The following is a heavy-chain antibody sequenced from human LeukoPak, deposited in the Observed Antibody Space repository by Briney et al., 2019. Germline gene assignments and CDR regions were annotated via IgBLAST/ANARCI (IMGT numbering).Heavy chain of an antibody. J-gene: IGHJ4*02. CDR3: ARGTAAASGSFDY. Sequence: SETLSLTCTVSGGSISSYYWTWIRQPPGEGLELIGYIHYNGGTNYNPSLKSRVTLSVDTSKNQISLKLSSVTAADTAVYFCARGTAAASGSFDYWGQGTRVTASS. D-gene: IGHD1-14*01. CDR2: IHYNGGT. V-gene: IGHV4-59*08. CDR1: GGSISSYY.